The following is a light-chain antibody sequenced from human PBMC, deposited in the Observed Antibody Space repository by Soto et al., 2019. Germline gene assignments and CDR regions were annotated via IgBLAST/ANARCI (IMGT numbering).Light chain of an antibody. V-gene: IGKV3-20*01. J-gene: IGKJ3*01. Sequence: EIVWTQSPGTLSLSPGERATLSCRARQTISSSFLAWYQQKPGQAPRLLIYRASRRAPGIPDRFSGSESWTDFTLTISRLEPEDFAVYYYHQFGRSPLDPVGPGTKVEI. CDR3: HQFGRSPLDP. CDR2: RAS. CDR1: QTISSSF.